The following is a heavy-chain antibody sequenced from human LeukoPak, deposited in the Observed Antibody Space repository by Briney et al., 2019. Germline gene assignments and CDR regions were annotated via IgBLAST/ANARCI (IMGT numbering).Heavy chain of an antibody. Sequence: PSETLSLTCAVYGGSFSGYYWSWIRQPPGKGLEWIGEINHSGSTNYNPSLKSRVTISVDTSKNQFSLKLSSVTAADTAVYYCARVGGYCTGGVCPGRSGWYFDYWGQGTLVTVSS. J-gene: IGHJ4*02. V-gene: IGHV4-34*01. CDR2: INHSGST. CDR1: GGSFSGYY. CDR3: ARVGGYCTGGVCPGRSGWYFDY. D-gene: IGHD2-8*02.